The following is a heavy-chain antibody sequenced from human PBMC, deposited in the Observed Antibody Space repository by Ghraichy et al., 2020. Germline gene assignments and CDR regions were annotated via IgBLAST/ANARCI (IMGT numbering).Heavy chain of an antibody. V-gene: IGHV3-33*01. D-gene: IGHD4-11*01. CDR3: ARDGAYSNYYYFDY. Sequence: GGSLRLSCAASGFTFSSYGMHWVRQAPGKGLEWVAVIWYDGSNKYYADSVKGRFTISRDNSKNTLYLQMNSLRAEDTAVYYCARDGAYSNYYYFDYWGQGTLVTVSS. J-gene: IGHJ4*02. CDR2: IWYDGSNK. CDR1: GFTFSSYG.